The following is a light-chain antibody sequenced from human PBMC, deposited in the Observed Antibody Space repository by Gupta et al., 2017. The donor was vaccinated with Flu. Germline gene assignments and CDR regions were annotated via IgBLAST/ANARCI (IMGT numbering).Light chain of an antibody. J-gene: IGKJ1*01. CDR3: RQYGSLPWT. V-gene: IGKV3-20*01. CDR2: GAS. CDR1: QSVSSSY. Sequence: EIVLTQSPGTLSLSPGERATLSCRASQSVSSSYLAWYQQIPGQAPRLLIYGASSRATGIPDRFSGSASGTDFTIASSRLETEDFSVYYCRQYGSLPWTFGQGTKVEIK.